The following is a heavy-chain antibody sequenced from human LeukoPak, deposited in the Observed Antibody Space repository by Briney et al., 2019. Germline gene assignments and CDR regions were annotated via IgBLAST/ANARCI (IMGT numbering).Heavy chain of an antibody. CDR1: GYTFTSYA. D-gene: IGHD1-26*01. CDR3: ARGLQGVGATTLDY. J-gene: IGHJ4*02. V-gene: IGHV1-8*03. CDR2: MNPNSGNT. Sequence: ASVKVSCKASGYTFTSYAMHWVRQAPGQRLEWMGWMNPNSGNTGYAQKFQGRVTITRNTSISTAYMELSSLRSEDTAVYYCARGLQGVGATTLDYWGQGTLVTVSS.